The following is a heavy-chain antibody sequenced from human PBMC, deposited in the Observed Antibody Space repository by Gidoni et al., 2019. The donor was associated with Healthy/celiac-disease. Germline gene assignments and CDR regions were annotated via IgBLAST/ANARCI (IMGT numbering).Heavy chain of an antibody. D-gene: IGHD1-26*01. CDR2: INPSGCST. Sequence: QVQLVQSGAEVKKPGASGKVSCKASGYTFTSSYMHWVRQAPGQGLEWMGIINPSGCSTSYAKKFQGRVTMTRDTSTSTVYMELSSLRSEDTAVYYCARGKKIVGATTTWFDPWGQGTLVTVSS. CDR1: GYTFTSSY. J-gene: IGHJ5*02. CDR3: ARGKKIVGATTTWFDP. V-gene: IGHV1-46*03.